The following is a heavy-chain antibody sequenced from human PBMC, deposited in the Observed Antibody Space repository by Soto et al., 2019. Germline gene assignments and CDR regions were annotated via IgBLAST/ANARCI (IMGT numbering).Heavy chain of an antibody. J-gene: IGHJ6*02. Sequence: GAPVEVSCKASGYSFTSYGISWVRQAPGQRLEWMGWISAYNGNTNYAQKLQGRVTMTTDTSTSTANMELRSLRSDDTAVYYCARVGYYYYYGMDVWGQGTTVTVSS. CDR1: GYSFTSYG. CDR2: ISAYNGNT. V-gene: IGHV1-18*01. CDR3: ARVGYYYYYGMDV.